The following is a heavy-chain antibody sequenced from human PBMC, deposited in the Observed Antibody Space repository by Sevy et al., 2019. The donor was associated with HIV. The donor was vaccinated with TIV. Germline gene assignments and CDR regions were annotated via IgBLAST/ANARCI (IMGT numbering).Heavy chain of an antibody. J-gene: IGHJ5*02. Sequence: ASVKVSCKASGYTFINYCISWVRQAPGQGLEWMGWISTHNGDTNYAQKLQGRVTMTTDTSTSTAYMELRSLRSDDTAVYYCARRIYYDSSAYYWWFDPWGQGTLVTVSS. V-gene: IGHV1-18*01. CDR1: GYTFINYC. CDR2: ISTHNGDT. CDR3: ARRIYYDSSAYYWWFDP. D-gene: IGHD3-22*01.